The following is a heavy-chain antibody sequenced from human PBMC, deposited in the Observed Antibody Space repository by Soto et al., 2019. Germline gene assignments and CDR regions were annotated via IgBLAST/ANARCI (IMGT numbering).Heavy chain of an antibody. D-gene: IGHD3-22*01. CDR3: ARIPFHYYDSSGYPWGAFDI. CDR1: GGSISSGGYY. J-gene: IGHJ3*02. Sequence: SETLSLTCTVSGGSISSGGYYWSWIRQHPGKGLEWIGYIYYSGSTYYNPSLKSRVTISVDTSKNQFSLKLSSVTAADTAVYYCARIPFHYYDSSGYPWGAFDIWGQGTMVTVSS. CDR2: IYYSGST. V-gene: IGHV4-31*03.